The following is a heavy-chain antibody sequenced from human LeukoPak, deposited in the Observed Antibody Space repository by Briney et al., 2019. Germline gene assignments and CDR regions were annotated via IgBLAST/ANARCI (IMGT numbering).Heavy chain of an antibody. V-gene: IGHV3-48*03. D-gene: IGHD6-13*01. J-gene: IGHJ5*02. CDR3: ARGVGSSWPGWFDP. Sequence: PGGSLRLSCAASGFAFSNYELNWVRQAPGKGLEWVSYISHSGRTIYSADSVKGRFTISRDNAKNSLYLQMNSLRAVDTAVYYCARGVGSSWPGWFDPWGQGTLVTVSS. CDR2: ISHSGRTI. CDR1: GFAFSNYE.